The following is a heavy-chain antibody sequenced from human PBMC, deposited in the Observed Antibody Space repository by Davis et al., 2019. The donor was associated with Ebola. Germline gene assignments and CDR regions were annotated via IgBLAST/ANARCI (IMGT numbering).Heavy chain of an antibody. J-gene: IGHJ4*02. D-gene: IGHD2-21*02. V-gene: IGHV4-39*01. CDR2: IYYSGST. Sequence: PSETLSLTCTVSGGSISSSSYYWGWIRQPPGKGLEWIGSIYYSGSTYYNPSLKSRVTISVDTSKNQFSLKLSSVTAADTAVYYCASTAYCGGDCYPNFDYWGQGTLVTVSS. CDR3: ASTAYCGGDCYPNFDY. CDR1: GGSISSSSYY.